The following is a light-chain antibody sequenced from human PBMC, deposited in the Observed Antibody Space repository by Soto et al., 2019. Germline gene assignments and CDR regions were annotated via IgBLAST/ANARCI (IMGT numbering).Light chain of an antibody. CDR2: DVS. J-gene: IGLJ1*01. CDR3: TSGTASNSYV. Sequence: QSALTQPASVSGSPAQSITISCTGTNSDVGCYNYVSWYQQHPGKAPKLMIFDVSNRPSGVSNRFSGSKSGNTASLTISGLHEEDEADYYCTSGTASNSYVFGTGTKVTVL. V-gene: IGLV2-14*01. CDR1: NSDVGCYNY.